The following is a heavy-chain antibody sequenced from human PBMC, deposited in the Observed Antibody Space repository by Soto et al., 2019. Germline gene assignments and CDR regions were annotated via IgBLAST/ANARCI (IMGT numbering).Heavy chain of an antibody. J-gene: IGHJ4*02. Sequence: ASVKVSCKASGYTFTSYGISWVRQAPGQGLEWMGWISAYNGNTNYAQKLQGRVTMTTDTSTSTAYMEPRSLRSDDTAVYYCARDRQGPATTYYDILTGYYNLAPYDYWGQGTLVTAPQ. V-gene: IGHV1-18*04. CDR3: ARDRQGPATTYYDILTGYYNLAPYDY. CDR2: ISAYNGNT. CDR1: GYTFTSYG. D-gene: IGHD3-9*01.